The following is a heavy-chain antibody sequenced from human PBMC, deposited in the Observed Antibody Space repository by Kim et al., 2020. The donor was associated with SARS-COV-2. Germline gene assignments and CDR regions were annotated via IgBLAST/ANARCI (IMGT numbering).Heavy chain of an antibody. CDR3: ATYNLLHALDI. V-gene: IGHV4-59*01. D-gene: IGHD1-1*01. CDR2: IYYSGST. CDR1: AGSISSYY. Sequence: SETLSLTCTVSAGSISSYYWSWIRQPPGKGLEWIGYIYYSGSTNYNPSLKSRATISIDTSKNQFSLKLSSVTAADTAVYYCATYNLLHALDIWGQGTMVTVSS. J-gene: IGHJ3*02.